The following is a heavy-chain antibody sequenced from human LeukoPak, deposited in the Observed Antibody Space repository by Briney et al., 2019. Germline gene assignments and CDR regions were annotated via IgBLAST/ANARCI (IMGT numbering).Heavy chain of an antibody. CDR1: GFTFSSYW. D-gene: IGHD5-24*01. Sequence: GGSLRLSCAASGFTFSSYWMSWVRQAPGKGLEWVANIKQDGSEKYYVDSVKGRFTISRDNAKNSLYLQMNSLRAGDTAVYYCARTIEMATISYFDYWGQGTLVTVSS. CDR3: ARTIEMATISYFDY. V-gene: IGHV3-7*01. J-gene: IGHJ4*02. CDR2: IKQDGSEK.